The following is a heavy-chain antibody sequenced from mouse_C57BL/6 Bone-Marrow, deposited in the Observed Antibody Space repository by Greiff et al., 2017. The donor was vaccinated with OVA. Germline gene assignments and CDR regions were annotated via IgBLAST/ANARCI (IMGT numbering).Heavy chain of an antibody. D-gene: IGHD2-4*01. J-gene: IGHJ2*01. Sequence: QVQLQQPGAELVKPGASVKLSCKASGYTFTSYWMQWVKQRPGQGLEWIGEIDPSDSYTNYNQKFKGKATLTVDTSSSTAYMQLSSLTSEDSAVYYCAREMRLRRGDYWGQGTTLTVSS. CDR2: IDPSDSYT. CDR3: AREMRLRRGDY. CDR1: GYTFTSYW. V-gene: IGHV1-50*01.